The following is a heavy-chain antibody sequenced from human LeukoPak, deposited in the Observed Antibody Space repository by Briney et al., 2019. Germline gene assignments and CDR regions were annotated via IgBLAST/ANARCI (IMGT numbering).Heavy chain of an antibody. CDR2: ISYDGSNK. CDR1: GFTFSSYG. Sequence: GGSLRLSCAASGFTFSSYGMHWVRQAPGKGLEWVSVISYDGSNKYYADSVKGRFTISRDNSKNTLYLQMNSLRAEDTAVYYCAKVPLSSSGWDREYYFDYWGQGTLVTVSS. CDR3: AKVPLSSSGWDREYYFDY. V-gene: IGHV3-30*18. D-gene: IGHD6-19*01. J-gene: IGHJ4*02.